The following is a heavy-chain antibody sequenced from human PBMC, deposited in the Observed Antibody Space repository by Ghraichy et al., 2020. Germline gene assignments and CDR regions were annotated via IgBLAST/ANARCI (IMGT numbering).Heavy chain of an antibody. CDR2: ISSSSTI. CDR1: GFTFSSYS. D-gene: IGHD3-16*01. J-gene: IGHJ4*02. CDR3: ARTGAGYTYYDYVWGTPGGRFDY. V-gene: IGHV3-48*01. Sequence: LSLTCAASGFTFSSYSMNWVRQAPGKGLEWVSYISSSSTIYYADSVKGRFTISRDNAKNSLYLQMNSLRAEDTAVYYCARTGAGYTYYDYVWGTPGGRFDYWGQGTLVTVSS.